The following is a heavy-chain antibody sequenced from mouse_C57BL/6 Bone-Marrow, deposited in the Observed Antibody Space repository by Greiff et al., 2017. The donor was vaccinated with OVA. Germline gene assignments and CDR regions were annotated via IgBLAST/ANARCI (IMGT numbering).Heavy chain of an antibody. CDR3: TREGLYDGYYDAMDY. CDR2: ISSGGDYI. V-gene: IGHV5-9-1*02. J-gene: IGHJ4*01. D-gene: IGHD2-3*01. Sequence: DVKLVESGEGLVKPGGSLKLSCAASGFTFSSYAMSWVRQTPEKRLEWVAYISSGGDYIYYADTVKGRFTISRDNARNTLYLQMSSLKSEDTAMYYCTREGLYDGYYDAMDYWGQGTSVTVSS. CDR1: GFTFSSYA.